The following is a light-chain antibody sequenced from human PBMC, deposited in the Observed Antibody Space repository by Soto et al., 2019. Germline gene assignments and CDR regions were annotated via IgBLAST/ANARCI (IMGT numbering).Light chain of an antibody. V-gene: IGKV1-5*03. CDR2: EAS. CDR3: QQYSTYPMVT. Sequence: DIQMTQSPSTLSASVGDRVTITCRASQSVSHWMAWYQQKPGKAPYLLIYEASSLASGVPSRFSAFGSGTEFTLPISSLQPDDFAAYYCQQYSTYPMVTFGPGTKLDIK. CDR1: QSVSHW. J-gene: IGKJ3*01.